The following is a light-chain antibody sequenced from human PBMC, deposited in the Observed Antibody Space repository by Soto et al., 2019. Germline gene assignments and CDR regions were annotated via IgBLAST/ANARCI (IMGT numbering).Light chain of an antibody. J-gene: IGKJ5*01. Sequence: QMAQSRTCLAVSVGRIVTNTCQASQDISNYLNWYQQTPGKPPKVLIYDASNLGTGVPSRFSGSESTTVFTCIRSRMTPEVVVTYYWQPYDGPPTVGQGTRLEIK. CDR3: QPYDGPPT. CDR1: QDISNY. CDR2: DAS. V-gene: IGKV1-33*01.